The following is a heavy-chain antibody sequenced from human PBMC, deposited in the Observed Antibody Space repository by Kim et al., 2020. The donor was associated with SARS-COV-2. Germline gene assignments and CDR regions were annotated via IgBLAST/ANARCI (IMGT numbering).Heavy chain of an antibody. CDR2: T. D-gene: IGHD3-10*01. J-gene: IGHJ6*02. CDR3: ARRPYGSGGADV. V-gene: IGHV3-72*01. Sequence: TEYAASVKGRFTISRDDSKNSWYLQMNSLKTEDTAIYYCARRPYGSGGADVWGQGTTVTVSS.